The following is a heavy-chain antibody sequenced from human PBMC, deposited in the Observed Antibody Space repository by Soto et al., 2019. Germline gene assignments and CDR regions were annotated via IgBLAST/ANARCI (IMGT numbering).Heavy chain of an antibody. D-gene: IGHD3-10*01. V-gene: IGHV4-39*01. J-gene: IGHJ3*02. Sequence: QLQLQESGPGLVKPSETLSLTCTVSGGSISSSSYYWGWIRQPPGKGLEWIGSIYYSGSTYYNPSLKSRVTISVDTSKNQFSLKLSSVTAADTAVYYGARRQPLWTDAFDICGQGTMVTVSS. CDR3: ARRQPLWTDAFDI. CDR2: IYYSGST. CDR1: GGSISSSSYY.